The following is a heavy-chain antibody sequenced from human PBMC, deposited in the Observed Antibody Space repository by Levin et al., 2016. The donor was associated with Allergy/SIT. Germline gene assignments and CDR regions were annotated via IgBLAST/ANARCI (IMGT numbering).Heavy chain of an antibody. V-gene: IGHV3-74*01. CDR2: LSSDGSTT. Sequence: GESLKISCAASGFTFSTYWMHWVRQGPGKGLVWVSRLSSDGSTTRYADSVKGRFTISRDNAKNTLYLQMNNLRVEDTAVYYCTRVLPYCSSINCIGNSHYYGMDVWGQGTTVTVSS. J-gene: IGHJ6*02. D-gene: IGHD2-2*01. CDR1: GFTFSTYW. CDR3: TRVLPYCSSINCIGNSHYYGMDV.